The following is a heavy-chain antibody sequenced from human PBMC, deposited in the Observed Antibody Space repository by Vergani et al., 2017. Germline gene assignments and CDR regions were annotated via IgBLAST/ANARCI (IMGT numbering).Heavy chain of an antibody. CDR3: VYRNTECGTTGCVDPVYYYYDMDV. CDR1: GFSLNTRGVS. J-gene: IGHJ6*03. Sequence: QITLKESGPTLLKPTQTLTLTCTFSGFSLNTRGVSVAWIRQPPGKALGWLALIYWNDDQHYSPSLNNRVTITKDTSKNQVVLTMTNMDYVYTGTYYCVYRNTECGTTGCVDPVYYYYDMDVWGKGTTVTVSS. D-gene: IGHD1-7*01. CDR2: IYWNDDQ. V-gene: IGHV2-5*04.